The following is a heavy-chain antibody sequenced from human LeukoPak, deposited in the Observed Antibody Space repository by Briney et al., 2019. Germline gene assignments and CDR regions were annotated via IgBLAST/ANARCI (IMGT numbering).Heavy chain of an antibody. V-gene: IGHV4-61*08. CDR1: GVSISSGDYF. CDR3: ARHVGAPYYYGMDV. CDR2: IYYSGST. J-gene: IGHJ6*02. D-gene: IGHD4-17*01. Sequence: SETLSLTCTVSGVSISSGDYFWTWIRQPPGKGLEWIGYIYYSGSTNYNPSLKSRVTISVDTSKNQFSLKLSSVTAADTAVYYCARHVGAPYYYGMDVWGQGTTVTVSS.